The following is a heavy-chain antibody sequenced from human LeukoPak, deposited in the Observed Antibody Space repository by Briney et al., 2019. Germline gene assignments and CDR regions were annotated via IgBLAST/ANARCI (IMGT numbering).Heavy chain of an antibody. D-gene: IGHD5-18*01. J-gene: IGHJ5*02. CDR3: ASGGDSS. Sequence: GGSLRLSCAASGFTFSSYAMHWVRQAPGKGLEWVAVISYDGSNKYYADSVKGRFTISRDNSKNTLYLQMSSLRAEDTAVYYCASGGDSSWGQGTLVTVSS. V-gene: IGHV3-30-3*01. CDR1: GFTFSSYA. CDR2: ISYDGSNK.